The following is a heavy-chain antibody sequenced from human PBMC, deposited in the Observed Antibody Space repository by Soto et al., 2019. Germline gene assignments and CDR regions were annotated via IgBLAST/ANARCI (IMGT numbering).Heavy chain of an antibody. J-gene: IGHJ4*02. CDR3: ARGEVEYSGYVKLYYFDY. Sequence: SETLSLTCTVSGGSISSYYWSWIRQPPGKGLEWIGYIYYSGSTNYNPSLKSRVTISVDTSKNQFSLKLSSVTAADTAVYYCARGEVEYSGYVKLYYFDYWGQGTLVTVSS. CDR2: IYYSGST. D-gene: IGHD5-12*01. V-gene: IGHV4-59*01. CDR1: GGSISSYY.